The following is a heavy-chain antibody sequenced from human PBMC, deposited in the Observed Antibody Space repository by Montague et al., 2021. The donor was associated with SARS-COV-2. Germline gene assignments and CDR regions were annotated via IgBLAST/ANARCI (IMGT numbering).Heavy chain of an antibody. D-gene: IGHD4-17*01. J-gene: IGHJ3*02. V-gene: IGHV4-39*01. CDR2: IYYSGST. Sequence: SETLSLTCTVSGGSIRTSSYYWGWIRQPPGKGLDWIGSIYYSGSTYYNPSLKSRVTISVDTSKNQFSLKLSSVTAADTAAYYCAVRGGAPDAFDIWGQGTMVIVSS. CDR3: AVRGGAPDAFDI. CDR1: GGSIRTSSYY.